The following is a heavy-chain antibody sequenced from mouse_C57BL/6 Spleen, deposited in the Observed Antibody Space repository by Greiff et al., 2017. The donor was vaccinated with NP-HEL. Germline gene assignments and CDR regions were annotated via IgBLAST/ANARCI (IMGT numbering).Heavy chain of an antibody. D-gene: IGHD3-2*02. CDR2: IYPGGGYT. Sequence: VQLQQSGAELVRPGTSVKMSCKASGYTFTNYWIGWAKQRPGHGLEWIGDIYPGGGYTNYNEKFKGKATLTADKSSSTAYMQFSSLTSEDSAIYYCARSAQATGMDYWGQGTSVTVSS. V-gene: IGHV1-63*01. CDR1: GYTFTNYW. J-gene: IGHJ4*01. CDR3: ARSAQATGMDY.